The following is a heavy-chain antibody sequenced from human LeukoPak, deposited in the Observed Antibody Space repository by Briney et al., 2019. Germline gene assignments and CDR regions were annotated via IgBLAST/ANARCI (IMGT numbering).Heavy chain of an antibody. D-gene: IGHD2-15*01. J-gene: IGHJ5*02. CDR2: ISGGGGST. V-gene: IGHV3-23*01. Sequence: GGSLRLSCAAAGFTFSTYAMSWVRQAPGKGLEWVSVISGGGGSTYYADSVKGRFTTSRDNSKNTLYLQMNTLGPEDTAVYYCAKGPEVAATYNWFDPWGQGTLVTVSS. CDR1: GFTFSTYA. CDR3: AKGPEVAATYNWFDP.